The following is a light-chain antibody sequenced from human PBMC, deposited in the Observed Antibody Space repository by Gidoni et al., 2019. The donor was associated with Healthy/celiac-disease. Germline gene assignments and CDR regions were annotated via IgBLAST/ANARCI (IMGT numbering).Light chain of an antibody. CDR1: SSGVVSYNL. J-gene: IGLJ1*01. CDR3: CSYAGSSTYV. CDR2: EGS. Sequence: QSALTQPASVSGSPGQSITISCTGTSSGVVSYNLVSWYQQHPGKAPKLMIYEGSKRPSGVSNRFSGSKSGNTASLTISGLQAEDEADYYCCSYAGSSTYVFGTGTKVTVL. V-gene: IGLV2-23*01.